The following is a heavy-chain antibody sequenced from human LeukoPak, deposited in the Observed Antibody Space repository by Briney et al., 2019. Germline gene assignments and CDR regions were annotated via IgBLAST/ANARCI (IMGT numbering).Heavy chain of an antibody. CDR3: ARIIAAAGPWIDY. Sequence: SETLSLTCTVSGGSISSYYWSWIRQPPGKGLEWIGYIYYSGSTNYNPSLKSRVTISVDTSKNQFSLKLSSVTAADTAVYYCARIIAAAGPWIDYWGQGTLVTVSS. CDR1: GGSISSYY. J-gene: IGHJ4*02. CDR2: IYYSGST. V-gene: IGHV4-59*12. D-gene: IGHD6-13*01.